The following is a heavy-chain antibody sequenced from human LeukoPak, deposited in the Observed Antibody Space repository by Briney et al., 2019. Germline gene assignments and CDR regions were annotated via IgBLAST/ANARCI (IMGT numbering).Heavy chain of an antibody. CDR1: GGSFNGYY. CDR3: ASVHCSSTSCYVSDAFDI. J-gene: IGHJ3*02. CDR2: INHSGST. Sequence: SETLSLTCAVYGGSFNGYYWSWIRQPPGKGLEWIGEINHSGSTNYNPPLKSRVTISVDTSKNQFSLKLSSVAAADTAVYYCASVHCSSTSCYVSDAFDIWGQGTMVRVSS. D-gene: IGHD2-2*01. V-gene: IGHV4-34*01.